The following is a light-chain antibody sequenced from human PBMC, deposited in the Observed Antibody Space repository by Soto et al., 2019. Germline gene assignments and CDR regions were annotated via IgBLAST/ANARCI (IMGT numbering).Light chain of an antibody. CDR2: TDY. V-gene: IGLV1-44*01. CDR1: SSNIGDNP. J-gene: IGLJ3*02. CDR3: ASWDDNLNGGV. Sequence: QSVLTQPPSASGTPGQRITISCSGSSSNIGDNPVNWYQQLPGAAPKLLIYTDYQRPSGVPDRFSGSKSGTSASLAINGLHSEDEADYYCASWDDNLNGGVFGGGTKLTVL.